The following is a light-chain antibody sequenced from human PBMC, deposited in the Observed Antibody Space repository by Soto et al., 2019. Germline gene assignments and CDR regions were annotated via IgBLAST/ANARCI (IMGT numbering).Light chain of an antibody. J-gene: IGKJ1*01. CDR1: ESIRTW. CDR3: QQYCSHST. Sequence: GDRVNITCRASESIRTWLAWYQQKPGKAPKLLIYAASTLESGVPSRFSGSGSATEFTLTISSLQSDDFATYYCQQYCSHSTFGQGTKVDIK. CDR2: AAS. V-gene: IGKV1-5*03.